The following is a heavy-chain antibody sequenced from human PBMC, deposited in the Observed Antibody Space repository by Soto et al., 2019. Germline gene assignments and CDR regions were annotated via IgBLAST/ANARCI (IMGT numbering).Heavy chain of an antibody. CDR1: GFIFSSYG. CDR2: IWYDGSKV. CDR3: ASLVRGY. D-gene: IGHD2-15*01. Sequence: QVQLVESGGGVVQPGRSLRLSCAASGFIFSSYGMHWVRQAPAKGLEWVAVIWYDGSKVFYGDSVKGRFTISRDNSNNTLSLQMNRLRVEDTAVYYCASLVRGYWGQGTLVTVSS. V-gene: IGHV3-33*01. J-gene: IGHJ4*02.